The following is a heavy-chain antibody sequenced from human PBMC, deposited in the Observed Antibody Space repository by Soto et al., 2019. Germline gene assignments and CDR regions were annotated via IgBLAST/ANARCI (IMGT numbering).Heavy chain of an antibody. CDR3: VRDRAALGAFDF. J-gene: IGHJ4*01. D-gene: IGHD3-16*01. Sequence: SETLSLTCSVSGVSISRAFWSWLRQPAGKGPDYLGRIYSGGSANQNPSLQSRLSMSIDTSKNQVSLRLTSVPAADTAVYYCVRDRAALGAFDFWGQGILETVSS. CDR1: GVSISRAF. CDR2: IYSGGSA. V-gene: IGHV4-4*07.